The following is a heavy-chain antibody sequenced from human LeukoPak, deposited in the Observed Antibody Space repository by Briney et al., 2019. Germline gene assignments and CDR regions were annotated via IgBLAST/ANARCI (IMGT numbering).Heavy chain of an antibody. CDR3: AGGHYPLEY. J-gene: IGHJ4*02. CDR2: TYYSGST. CDR1: DGSISSSSYY. V-gene: IGHV4-39*07. D-gene: IGHD1-26*01. Sequence: SETLSLTCTVSDGSISSSSYYWGWIRQPPGKGLGWIGSTYYSGSTYSNPSFKSRVTISVDTSKNQFSLKLSSMTAADTAVYYCAGGHYPLEYWGQGTLVTVSS.